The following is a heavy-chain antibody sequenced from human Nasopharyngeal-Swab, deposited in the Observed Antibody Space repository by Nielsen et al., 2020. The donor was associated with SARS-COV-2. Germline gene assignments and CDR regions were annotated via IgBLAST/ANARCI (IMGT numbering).Heavy chain of an antibody. CDR1: GFSLSTSGVG. Sequence: SGPTLVKPTQTLTLTCTFSGFSLSTSGVGVGWIRQPPGKALEWLALIYWDDDKRYSPSLKGRLNITKDTSKNQVVLTMTNMDPVDTATYYCAHSAAYYYDSSGYYPEGFDYWGQGTLVTVSS. J-gene: IGHJ4*02. V-gene: IGHV2-5*02. CDR3: AHSAAYYYDSSGYYPEGFDY. CDR2: IYWDDDK. D-gene: IGHD3-22*01.